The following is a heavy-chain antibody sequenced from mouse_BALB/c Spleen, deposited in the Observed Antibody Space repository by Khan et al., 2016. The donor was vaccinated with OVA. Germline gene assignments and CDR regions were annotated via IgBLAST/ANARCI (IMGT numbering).Heavy chain of an antibody. V-gene: IGHV2-4-1*01. J-gene: IGHJ3*01. D-gene: IGHD2-12*01. CDR2: IWSDGST. CDR1: GFSLITYG. CDR3: ARNSYRYDFTY. Sequence: QVQLQQSGPGLVQPSQSLSITCTVSGFSLITYGVHWVRQSPGKSLEWLGVIWSDGSTDYNAAFISRLNITKDNSKSQVFFKMNSLQADDTAIYYCARNSYRYDFTYWGRGTLVTVSA.